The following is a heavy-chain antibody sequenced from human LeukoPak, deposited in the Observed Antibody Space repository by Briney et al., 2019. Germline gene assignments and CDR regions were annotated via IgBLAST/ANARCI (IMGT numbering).Heavy chain of an antibody. CDR1: GFTVSSNY. CDR2: IYNGGST. V-gene: IGHV3-53*01. J-gene: IGHJ4*02. CDR3: ARHSGSYLWLLDY. Sequence: GGSLRLSCAASGFTVSSNYMSWVRQAPGKGLEWVSVIYNGGSTYYADSVKGRFTISRDNSKNTLYLQMNSLRAEDTAVYYCARHSGSYLWLLDYWGQGTLVTVSS. D-gene: IGHD1-26*01.